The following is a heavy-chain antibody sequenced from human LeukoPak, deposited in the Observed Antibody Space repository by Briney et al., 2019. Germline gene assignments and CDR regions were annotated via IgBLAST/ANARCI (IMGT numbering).Heavy chain of an antibody. Sequence: ASVKVSCKASGGTFSSYAISWVRQAPGQGLEWMRGIIPIFGTANYAQKFQGRVTITADESTSTAYMELSSLRSEDTAVYYCASSPVTWIQLWFGYWGQGTLVTVSS. CDR2: IIPIFGTA. V-gene: IGHV1-69*13. CDR1: GGTFSSYA. CDR3: ASSPVTWIQLWFGY. D-gene: IGHD5-18*01. J-gene: IGHJ4*02.